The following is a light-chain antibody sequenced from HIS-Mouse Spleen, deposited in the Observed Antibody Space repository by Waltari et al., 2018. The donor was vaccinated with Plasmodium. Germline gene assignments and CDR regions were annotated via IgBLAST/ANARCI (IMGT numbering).Light chain of an antibody. Sequence: SYELTQPPSVSVSPGQTARITCSGDALPKKYAYWYQQKSGQAPVLVIYEDSKRPSGIPERLPGSSSGTMVTLTISGARVEDKADYCCYSTDSRGKHRVFGGGTKLTVL. V-gene: IGLV3-10*01. CDR3: YSTDSRGKHRV. CDR1: ALPKKY. J-gene: IGLJ3*02. CDR2: EDS.